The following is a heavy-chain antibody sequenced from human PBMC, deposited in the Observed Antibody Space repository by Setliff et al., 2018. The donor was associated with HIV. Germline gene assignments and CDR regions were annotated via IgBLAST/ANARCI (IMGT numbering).Heavy chain of an antibody. CDR2: ITGSGGNT. CDR3: AKDISCTGGSCKNFDY. J-gene: IGHJ4*02. CDR1: GFTLSTYS. V-gene: IGHV3-23*01. Sequence: PGGSLRLSCVASGFTLSTYSMSWVRQAPGKGLEWVSTITGSGGNTYYADSVKGQFTISRDNSKNTLYLQVNSLRAEDTAVYYCAKDISCTGGSCKNFDYWGQGTRVTVSS. D-gene: IGHD2-15*01.